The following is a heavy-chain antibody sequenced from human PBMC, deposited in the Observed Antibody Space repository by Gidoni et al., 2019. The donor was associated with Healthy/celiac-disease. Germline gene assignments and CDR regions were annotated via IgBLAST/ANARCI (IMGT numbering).Heavy chain of an antibody. D-gene: IGHD3-3*01. J-gene: IGHJ6*02. CDR3: ARDYDFWSGYYPREDYYYGMDV. CDR1: GFSLSTSGMC. CDR2: IDWDDDK. Sequence: QVTLRESGPALVKPTQTLTLTCTFSGFSLSTSGMCVSWIRQPPGKALEWLALIDWDDDKYYSTSLKTRLTISKDTSKNQVVLTMTNMDPVDTATYYCARDYDFWSGYYPREDYYYGMDVWGQGTTVTVSS. V-gene: IGHV2-70*01.